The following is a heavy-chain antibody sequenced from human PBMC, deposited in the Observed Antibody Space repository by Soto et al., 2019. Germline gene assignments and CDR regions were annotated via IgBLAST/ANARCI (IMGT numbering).Heavy chain of an antibody. V-gene: IGHV4-59*01. D-gene: IGHD6-13*01. CDR1: GGSISSYY. CDR3: AREEAAGFHY. CDR2: IYYSGST. Sequence: EKLPDTSTVSGGSISSYYWSWIRQPPGKGLEWIGYIYYSGSTNYNPSLKSRVTISVDTSKNQFSLKLSSVTAADTAVYYCAREEAAGFHYWGQGTLV. J-gene: IGHJ4*02.